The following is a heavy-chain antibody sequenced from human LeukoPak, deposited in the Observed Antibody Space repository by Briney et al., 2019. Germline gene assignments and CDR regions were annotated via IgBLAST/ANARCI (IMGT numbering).Heavy chain of an antibody. V-gene: IGHV4-30-4*01. Sequence: PSETLSLTCTVSGGSISSGDYYWSWIRQPPGKGLEWIGYIYYSWSTYYNPSLKSRVTISVDTSKNQFSLKLSSVTAADTAVYYCARDHSSGWTRADNWFDPWGQGTLVTVSS. CDR2: IYYSWST. CDR3: ARDHSSGWTRADNWFDP. D-gene: IGHD6-19*01. J-gene: IGHJ5*02. CDR1: GGSISSGDYY.